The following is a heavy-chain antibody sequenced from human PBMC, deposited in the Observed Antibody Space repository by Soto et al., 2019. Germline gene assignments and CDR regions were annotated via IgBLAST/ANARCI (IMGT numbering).Heavy chain of an antibody. CDR1: GGSISSGDYY. CDR2: VFYTGRAY. V-gene: IGHV4-30-4*01. D-gene: IGHD3-3*01. Sequence: PSETLSLTCTVSGGSISSGDYYWSWIRQPPGKGLEWIGYVFYTGRAYYYNPSLKRRVTISVDTSKNQFSLKLSSVTAADTAVYYCVRDSVRFGPAFDSWGQGTLVTVSS. CDR3: VRDSVRFGPAFDS. J-gene: IGHJ4*02.